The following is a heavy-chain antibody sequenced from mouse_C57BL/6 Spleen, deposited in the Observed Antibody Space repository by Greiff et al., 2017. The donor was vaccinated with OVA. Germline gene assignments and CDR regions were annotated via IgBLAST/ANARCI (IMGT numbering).Heavy chain of an antibody. Sequence: QVQLQQPGAELVRPGSSVKLSCKASGYTFTSYWMHWVKQRPIQGLEWIGNIDPSDSETHYNQQFKDKATLTVDKSSSTAYMQFSRLTSEDSAVYYCASLLRDYAMDYWGQGTSVTVSS. V-gene: IGHV1-52*01. D-gene: IGHD1-1*01. CDR2: IDPSDSET. J-gene: IGHJ4*01. CDR1: GYTFTSYW. CDR3: ASLLRDYAMDY.